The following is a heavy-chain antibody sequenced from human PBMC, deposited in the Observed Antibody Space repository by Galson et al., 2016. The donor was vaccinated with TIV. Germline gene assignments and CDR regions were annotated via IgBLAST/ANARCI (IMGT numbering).Heavy chain of an antibody. D-gene: IGHD2-2*01. CDR1: GFTFNTYT. CDR2: ISYDGSFQ. V-gene: IGHV3-30*04. J-gene: IGHJ6*02. Sequence: LSLSCAASGFTFNTYTMHRVRQAPGKGLEWVAVISYDGSFQQYIDSVKGRFTISRDNSQNTLSLEMNSLRVEDTAVYYCAREEVSPGPFYYYYGFDVWGQGTTVTVSS. CDR3: AREEVSPGPFYYYYGFDV.